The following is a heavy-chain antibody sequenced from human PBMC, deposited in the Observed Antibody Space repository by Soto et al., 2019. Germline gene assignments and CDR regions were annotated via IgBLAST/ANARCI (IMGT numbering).Heavy chain of an antibody. D-gene: IGHD3-9*01. Sequence: QVQLEQSGAEVKKPGDSVKVSCKASGYTFTHFYITWVRQAPGQGLEWMGAISPHNFTTNYAQKFRGRVTLTTEKATNTADMDLRSLTSDDTAVYYCARDEGGYDILTGYYTAHHFDYWGQGVPVTVSS. V-gene: IGHV1-18*01. CDR2: ISPHNFTT. CDR3: ARDEGGYDILTGYYTAHHFDY. J-gene: IGHJ4*02. CDR1: GYTFTHFY.